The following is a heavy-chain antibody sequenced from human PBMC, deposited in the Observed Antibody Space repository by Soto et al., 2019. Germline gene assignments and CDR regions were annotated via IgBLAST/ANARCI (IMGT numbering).Heavy chain of an antibody. Sequence: SETLSLTCTLSGYSISFGYYGGWIRLPPGKGLEWIGSIYQSGSVYYSPSLKSRVTISVDTTKNQFSLKVNSVTAADTAVYYCAGGPKFLWNYFDHWGQGSLVTVSS. CDR1: GYSISFGYY. J-gene: IGHJ4*02. CDR2: IYQSGSV. D-gene: IGHD3-10*01. CDR3: AGGPKFLWNYFDH. V-gene: IGHV4-38-2*02.